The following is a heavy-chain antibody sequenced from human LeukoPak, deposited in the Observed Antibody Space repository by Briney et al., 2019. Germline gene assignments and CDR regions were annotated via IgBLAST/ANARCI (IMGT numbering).Heavy chain of an antibody. V-gene: IGHV3-7*03. CDR1: GFTFSSYW. D-gene: IGHD3-22*01. J-gene: IGHJ4*02. CDR2: IKQDGSEK. Sequence: GGSLRLSCAASGFTFSSYWMSWVRQAPGKGLEWVANIKQDGSEKYYVDSVKGRFTISRDNAKNSLYLQLNSLRAEDTAVYYCATLGSDSSGYYDYWGQGTLVTVSS. CDR3: ATLGSDSSGYYDY.